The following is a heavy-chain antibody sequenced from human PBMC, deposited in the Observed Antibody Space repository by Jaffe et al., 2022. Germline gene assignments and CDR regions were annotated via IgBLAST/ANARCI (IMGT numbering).Heavy chain of an antibody. CDR1: GFTFTKYY. D-gene: IGHD6-13*01. CDR2: ISHDGTST. J-gene: IGHJ5*02. V-gene: IGHV3-74*01. CDR3: VRDVGTSMGSSWCKWFDP. Sequence: EEQLVESGGGLVQPGGSLRLSCAASGFTFTKYYIHWVRQVPGKGLEWVSHISHDGTSTSYVDSVTGRFTISRDNAKNTVYLQMNSLRAEDTAVYYCVRDVGTSMGSSWCKWFDPWGQGTLVTVSS.